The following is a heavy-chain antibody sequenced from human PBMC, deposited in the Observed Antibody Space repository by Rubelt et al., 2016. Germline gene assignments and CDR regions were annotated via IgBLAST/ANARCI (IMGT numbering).Heavy chain of an antibody. CDR3: ATGIVVVPAHVPSRDY. CDR2: FDPEDGET. Sequence: QVQLVQSGAEVKKPGASVKVSCKVSGYTLTELSMHWVRQAPGKGLEWMGGFDPEDGETIYAQKFQGRVPMTEDTSTDTAYMGLSSLRSEDTAVYYCATGIVVVPAHVPSRDYWGQGTLVTVSS. V-gene: IGHV1-24*01. D-gene: IGHD2-2*01. CDR1: GYTLTELS. J-gene: IGHJ4*02.